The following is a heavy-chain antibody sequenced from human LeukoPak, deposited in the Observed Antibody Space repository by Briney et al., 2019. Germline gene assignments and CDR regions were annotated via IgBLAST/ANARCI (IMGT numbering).Heavy chain of an antibody. V-gene: IGHV3-48*03. D-gene: IGHD3-9*01. J-gene: IGHJ3*02. CDR3: ARGPMVLIRAAANDAFDI. CDR1: GFTFSSYE. CDR2: ISSSGSSI. Sequence: GGSLRHSCAASGFTFSSYEMNWVRQAPGKGLEWVSYISSSGSSIYYADSVKGRFTISRDNAKNSLYLQMNSLRDEDTAVYYCARGPMVLIRAAANDAFDIWGQGTVVTVSS.